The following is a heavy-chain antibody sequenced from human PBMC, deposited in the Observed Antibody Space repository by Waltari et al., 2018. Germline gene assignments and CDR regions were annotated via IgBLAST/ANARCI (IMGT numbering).Heavy chain of an antibody. V-gene: IGHV4-59*01. CDR2: IYYSGST. Sequence: QVQLQESGPGLVKPSETLSLTCPVSGGSLRSYYWSWIRQPPGKGLEWIGYIYYSGSTNYNPSLKSRVTISVDTSKNQFSLKLSSVTAADTAVYYCARFLPDRGYNYGYNYWGQGTLVTVSS. J-gene: IGHJ4*02. D-gene: IGHD5-18*01. CDR3: ARFLPDRGYNYGYNY. CDR1: GGSLRSYY.